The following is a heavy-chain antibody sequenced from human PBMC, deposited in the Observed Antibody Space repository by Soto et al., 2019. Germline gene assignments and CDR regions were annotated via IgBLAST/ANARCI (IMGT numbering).Heavy chain of an antibody. J-gene: IGHJ6*02. CDR2: ISGSGGST. V-gene: IGHV3-23*01. D-gene: IGHD6-13*01. CDR3: AKGEIAAAVYYYGMDV. Sequence: GVSLRLSCAASVFTFSSYAMSWVRQAPGKGLEWVSAISGSGGSTYYADSVKGRFTISRDNSKNTLYLQMNSLRAEDTAVYYCAKGEIAAAVYYYGMDVWGQGTTVTVSS. CDR1: VFTFSSYA.